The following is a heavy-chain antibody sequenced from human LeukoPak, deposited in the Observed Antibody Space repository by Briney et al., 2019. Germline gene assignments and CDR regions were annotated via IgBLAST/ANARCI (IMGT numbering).Heavy chain of an antibody. CDR3: ANGNNGDYVRLDY. CDR1: GFTFSSYG. J-gene: IGHJ4*02. Sequence: GGSLRLSCAASGFTFSSYGMHWVRQAPGKGLEWVAFIWYDGGNKYYADSVRGRFTISRDNSKNTLYLQMNSLRAEDTAVYYCANGNNGDYVRLDYWGQGTLVTVSS. CDR2: IWYDGGNK. D-gene: IGHD4-17*01. V-gene: IGHV3-30*02.